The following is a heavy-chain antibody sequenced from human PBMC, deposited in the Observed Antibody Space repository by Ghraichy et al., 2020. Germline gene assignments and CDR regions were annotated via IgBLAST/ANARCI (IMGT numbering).Heavy chain of an antibody. J-gene: IGHJ4*02. D-gene: IGHD1-26*01. V-gene: IGHV4-39*01. Sequence: SQTLSLTCAVSGVSSSSTNYYWAWIRQPPGKGLEWIGSISYTGITYYNPSLNNRVTISVDTSNNQFSLKLTSVTAADTAVYYCSRRPYYQGNDYWGQGTLITVSS. CDR2: ISYTGIT. CDR1: GVSSSSTNYY. CDR3: SRRPYYQGNDY.